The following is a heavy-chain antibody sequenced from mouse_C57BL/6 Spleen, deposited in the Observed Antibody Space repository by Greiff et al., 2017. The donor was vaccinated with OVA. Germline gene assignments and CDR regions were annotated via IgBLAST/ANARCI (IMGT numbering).Heavy chain of an antibody. J-gene: IGHJ4*01. CDR3: AREMGVWDMDD. D-gene: IGHD4-1*01. CDR2: IYPGSGST. Sequence: QVQLQQSGAELVKPGASVKMSCKASGYTFTSYWITWVTQRPGQGLEWIGDIYPGSGSTNYKEKFKSKATLTVDTSSSTAYLQLSSLTSEDSAVYYCAREMGVWDMDDWGQGTTVTVAS. CDR1: GYTFTSYW. V-gene: IGHV1-55*01.